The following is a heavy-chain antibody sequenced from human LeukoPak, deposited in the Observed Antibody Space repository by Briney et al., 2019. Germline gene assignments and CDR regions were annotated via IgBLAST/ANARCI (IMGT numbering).Heavy chain of an antibody. V-gene: IGHV3-49*04. CDR2: IRSKAYGGTT. CDR1: GFTFGDYA. D-gene: IGHD3-22*01. CDR3: TTRYYDSSGYYVLGDY. J-gene: IGHJ4*02. Sequence: GGSLRLSCTASGFTFGDYAMSWVRQAPGKGLEWVGFIRSKAYGGTTEYAASVKGRFTISRDDSKSIAYLQMNSLKTEDTAVYYCTTRYYDSSGYYVLGDYWGQGTLVTVSS.